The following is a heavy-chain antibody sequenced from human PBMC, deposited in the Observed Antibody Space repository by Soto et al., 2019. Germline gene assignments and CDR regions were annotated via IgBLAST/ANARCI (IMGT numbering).Heavy chain of an antibody. CDR1: GGSISSYY. D-gene: IGHD6-13*01. Sequence: PSETLSLTCTVSGGSISSYYWSWIRQPPGKGLEWIGYIYYSGSTIYNPSLKSRVTISVDTSRNQFSLKVTSVTAADTAVYYCARPGYSSNWYWFDSWGQGTLVTVSS. CDR3: ARPGYSSNWYWFDS. J-gene: IGHJ5*01. V-gene: IGHV4-59*08. CDR2: IYYSGST.